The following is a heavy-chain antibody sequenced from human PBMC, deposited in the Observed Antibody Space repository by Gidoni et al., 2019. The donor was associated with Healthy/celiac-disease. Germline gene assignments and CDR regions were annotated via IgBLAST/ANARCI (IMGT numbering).Heavy chain of an antibody. CDR3: ARDREYDFWTVLLGYGMDV. CDR2: ISYDGRNK. J-gene: IGHJ6*02. D-gene: IGHD3-3*01. Sequence: QVQLVESGGGVVQPGRSLALSCAAYGFTFSSYAMHWVRQATGKGLEWVEVISYDGRNKYYADSVKGRFTIARDNSKNTLYLQMNSLRAEDTAVYYCARDREYDFWTVLLGYGMDVWGQGTTVTVSS. CDR1: GFTFSSYA. V-gene: IGHV3-30*04.